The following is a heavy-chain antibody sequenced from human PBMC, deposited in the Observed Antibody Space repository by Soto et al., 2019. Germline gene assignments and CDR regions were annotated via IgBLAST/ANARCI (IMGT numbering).Heavy chain of an antibody. D-gene: IGHD3-22*01. CDR1: GGSISSGGYY. V-gene: IGHV4-31*03. CDR2: IYYSGST. Sequence: PSETLSLTCTVSGGSISSGGYYWSWIRQHPGKGLEWIGYIYYSGSTYYNPSLKSRVTISVDTSKNQFSRKLSSVTAADTAVYYCASSGEGSYYDNEPLGWFDPWGKGTLVTVSS. CDR3: ASSGEGSYYDNEPLGWFDP. J-gene: IGHJ5*02.